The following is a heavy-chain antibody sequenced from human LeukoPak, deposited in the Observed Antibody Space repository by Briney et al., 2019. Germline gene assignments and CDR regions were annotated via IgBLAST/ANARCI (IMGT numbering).Heavy chain of an antibody. CDR1: GGSISSSSYY. V-gene: IGHV4-39*07. J-gene: IGHJ5*02. D-gene: IGHD2-21*02. CDR3: ARGWVGTATPGRGWFDP. CDR2: IYYSGST. Sequence: PSETLSLTCTVSGGSISSSSYYWGWIRQPPGKGLEWIGSIYYSGSTNYNPSLKSRVTISVDTSKNQFSLKLSSVTAADTAVYYCARGWVGTATPGRGWFDPWGQGTLVTVSS.